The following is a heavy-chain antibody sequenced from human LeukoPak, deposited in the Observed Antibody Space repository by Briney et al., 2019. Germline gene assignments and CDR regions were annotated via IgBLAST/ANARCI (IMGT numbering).Heavy chain of an antibody. CDR3: ARGLESSGWYGMDV. V-gene: IGHV1-46*01. J-gene: IGHJ6*02. D-gene: IGHD6-19*01. CDR2: INISGATT. Sequence: ASVKVSCKTSGYTFSRYYIHWVRQAPGQGLEWMGIINISGATTRYGQKFKGRITATRDTSTSTVYMEMSSLNSEDTAVYYCARGLESSGWYGMDVWGQGTTIIVSS. CDR1: GYTFSRYY.